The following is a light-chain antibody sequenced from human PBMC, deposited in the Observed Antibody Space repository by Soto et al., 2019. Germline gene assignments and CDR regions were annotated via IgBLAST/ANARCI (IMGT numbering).Light chain of an antibody. J-gene: IGKJ5*01. V-gene: IGKV3-11*01. CDR3: QHADSFPLIT. CDR2: DAS. CDR1: QSIRTF. Sequence: EIVLTRGPAXLSLSPVXGXSXSCXXSQSIRTFLAWYQHRPGQAPRLLIYDASDRATGIPARFSGSGSGTDFTLTISSLEPEDFATYYCQHADSFPLITFGQGTRLEIK.